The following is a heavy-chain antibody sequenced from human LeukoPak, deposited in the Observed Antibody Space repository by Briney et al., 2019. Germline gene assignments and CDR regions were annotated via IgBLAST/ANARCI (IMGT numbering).Heavy chain of an antibody. Sequence: PGGSLRLSCVASGFTFSSYAMHWVRQAPGKGLEWVAVISYDGSNKYYADSVKGRFTISRDNSKNTLYLQMNSLRAEDTAVYYCARAHGATTLYYFDYWGQGTLVTVSS. CDR1: GFTFSSYA. V-gene: IGHV3-30-3*01. CDR2: ISYDGSNK. D-gene: IGHD4-17*01. CDR3: ARAHGATTLYYFDY. J-gene: IGHJ4*02.